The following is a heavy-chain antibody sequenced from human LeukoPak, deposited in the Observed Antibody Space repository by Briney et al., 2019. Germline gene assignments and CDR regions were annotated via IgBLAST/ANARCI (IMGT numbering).Heavy chain of an antibody. D-gene: IGHD3-10*01. Sequence: GGSLRLSCSASGFTFSSYAMHWVRQAPGKGLEYVSAISSNGGSTYYADSVKGRFTISRDNSKNTLYLRMSSLRAEDTAVYYCVKDFYHYYGSGSQYYFDYWGQGTLVTVSS. CDR3: VKDFYHYYGSGSQYYFDY. J-gene: IGHJ4*02. CDR2: ISSNGGST. CDR1: GFTFSSYA. V-gene: IGHV3-64D*06.